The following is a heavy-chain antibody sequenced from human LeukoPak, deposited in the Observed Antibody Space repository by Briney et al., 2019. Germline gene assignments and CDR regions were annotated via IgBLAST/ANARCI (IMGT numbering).Heavy chain of an antibody. J-gene: IGHJ6*02. CDR1: GFTFSSYS. D-gene: IGHD2-2*01. V-gene: IGHV3-21*01. CDR2: ISSSSSYI. CDR3: ARDLVVVPAAMAYGMDV. Sequence: GGSLRLSCAASGFTFSSYSMNWVRQAPGKGLEWVSSISSSSSYIYYADSVKGRFTISRDNAKNSLYLQMNSLRAEDTAEYYCARDLVVVPAAMAYGMDVWGQGTTVTVSS.